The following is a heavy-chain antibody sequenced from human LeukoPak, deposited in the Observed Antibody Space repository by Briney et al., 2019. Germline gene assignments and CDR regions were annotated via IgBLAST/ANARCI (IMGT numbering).Heavy chain of an antibody. Sequence: GGSLRLSCAASGFTFSSYSMNWVRQAPGKGLEWVSSISSSSSYIYYADSVKGRFTISRDNAKNSLYLQMNSLRAEDTAVYYCAKGLHSSSWNDAFDIWGQGTMVTVSS. CDR1: GFTFSSYS. CDR3: AKGLHSSSWNDAFDI. D-gene: IGHD6-13*01. CDR2: ISSSSSYI. V-gene: IGHV3-21*01. J-gene: IGHJ3*02.